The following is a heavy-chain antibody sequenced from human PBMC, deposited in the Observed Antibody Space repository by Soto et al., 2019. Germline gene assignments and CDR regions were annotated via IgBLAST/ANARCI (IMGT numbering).Heavy chain of an antibody. Sequence: SETLSLTCTVSGGSISSGDYYWSWIRQPPGKGLEWIGYVYYSGTTYYNPSLKSRITMSVDTSQNQFSLKLSSVTAADTAIYYCASLGYSSIGVHYWGQGTLVTVSS. V-gene: IGHV4-30-4*01. CDR1: GGSISSGDYY. CDR3: ASLGYSSIGVHY. CDR2: VYYSGTT. J-gene: IGHJ4*02. D-gene: IGHD6-13*01.